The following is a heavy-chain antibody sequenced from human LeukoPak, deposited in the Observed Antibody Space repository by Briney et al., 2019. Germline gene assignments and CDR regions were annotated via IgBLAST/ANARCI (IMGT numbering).Heavy chain of an antibody. V-gene: IGHV3-21*01. CDR1: GFTFSSYS. CDR2: ISSSSSYI. Sequence: GGSLRLSCAASGFTFSSYSMNWVRQAPGKGLEWVSSISSSSSYIYYADSVKGRFTISRDNAKNSLYLQMNSLRAEDTAVYYCARDPIWFGELHLFDYRGQGTLVTVSS. J-gene: IGHJ4*02. D-gene: IGHD3-10*01. CDR3: ARDPIWFGELHLFDY.